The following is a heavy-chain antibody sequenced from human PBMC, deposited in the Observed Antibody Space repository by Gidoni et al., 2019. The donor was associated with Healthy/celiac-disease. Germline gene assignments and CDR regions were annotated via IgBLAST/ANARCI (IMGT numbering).Heavy chain of an antibody. CDR3: ARDDPGIAAAGSVY. CDR1: GFTFSSYS. CDR2: ISSSSSTI. D-gene: IGHD6-13*01. J-gene: IGHJ4*02. Sequence: EVQLVESGGGLVQPGGSLRLSCAASGFTFSSYSMNWVRQAPGKGLEWVSYISSSSSTIYYADSVKGRFTISRDNAKNSLYLQMNSLRAEDTAVYYCARDDPGIAAAGSVYWGQGTLVTVSS. V-gene: IGHV3-48*01.